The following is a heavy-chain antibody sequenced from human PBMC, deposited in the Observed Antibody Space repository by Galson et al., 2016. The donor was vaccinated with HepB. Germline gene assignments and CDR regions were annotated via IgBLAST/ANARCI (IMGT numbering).Heavy chain of an antibody. CDR3: ARDARMTTFGGINYYGLDV. D-gene: IGHD3-3*01. Sequence: SVKVSCKASGYTFTSYYMHWVRQAPGQGLEWMGIINPSGGSARYAQKFQGRVTMTRDTSTSTVYMELSSLRSEDTAVYYCARDARMTTFGGINYYGLDVWGQGTTVTVSS. V-gene: IGHV1-46*01. J-gene: IGHJ6*02. CDR1: GYTFTSYY. CDR2: INPSGGSA.